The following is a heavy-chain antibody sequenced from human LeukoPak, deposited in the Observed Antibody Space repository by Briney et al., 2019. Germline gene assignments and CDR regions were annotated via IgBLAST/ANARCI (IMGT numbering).Heavy chain of an antibody. Sequence: SETLSLTCTVSGGSISSGDYYWSWIRQPPGKGLEWIGYIYYSGTTYYNPPLKSRVTISVDTSKNQFSLKLSSVTAADTAVYYCARDRGYSYGAREYYMDVWGKGTTVTVSS. D-gene: IGHD5-18*01. CDR1: GGSISSGDYY. CDR3: ARDRGYSYGAREYYMDV. J-gene: IGHJ6*03. V-gene: IGHV4-30-4*08. CDR2: IYYSGTT.